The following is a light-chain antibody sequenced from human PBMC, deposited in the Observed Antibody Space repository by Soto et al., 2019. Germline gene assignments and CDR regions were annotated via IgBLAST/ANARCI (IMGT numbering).Light chain of an antibody. V-gene: IGKV3-20*01. CDR1: QSVSSSY. Sequence: EIVLTQSPGTLSLSPGERATLSCRASQSVSSSYLAWYQQKPGQAPRLLIYGTSSRAPGIPDRFSGSGSGTDFTLTISRLEPEDFAVFFCQQYGTSEIIFGQGTRLEIK. CDR3: QQYGTSEII. CDR2: GTS. J-gene: IGKJ5*01.